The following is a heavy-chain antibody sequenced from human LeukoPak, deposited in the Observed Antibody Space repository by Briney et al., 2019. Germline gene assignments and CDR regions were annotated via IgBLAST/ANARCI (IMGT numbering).Heavy chain of an antibody. CDR1: GYTFTGYY. J-gene: IGHJ4*02. CDR2: INPNSGGT. Sequence: HGASVTVSCKASGYTFTGYYMHWVRQAPGQGLEGMGWINPNSGGTNYAQKFQGRVTMTRDTSISTAYMEVSRLRSDDTAVYYCARDLGDGGYNTIDYWGQGTLVTVSS. V-gene: IGHV1-2*02. CDR3: ARDLGDGGYNTIDY. D-gene: IGHD5-24*01.